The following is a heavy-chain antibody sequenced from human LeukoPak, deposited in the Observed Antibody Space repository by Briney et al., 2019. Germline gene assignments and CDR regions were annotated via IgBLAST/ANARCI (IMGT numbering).Heavy chain of an antibody. Sequence: SETLSLTCAVSGASITSNNWWSWVRQPPGKGLEWIGEIYHGGSTNYNPSLMSRVSISVDKSKNQFSLKLSSVTAADTAVYYCARVSGSSGWFDYWGQGTLVTVSS. CDR2: IYHGGST. CDR1: GASITSNNW. V-gene: IGHV4-4*02. CDR3: ARVSGSSGWFDY. D-gene: IGHD6-19*01. J-gene: IGHJ4*02.